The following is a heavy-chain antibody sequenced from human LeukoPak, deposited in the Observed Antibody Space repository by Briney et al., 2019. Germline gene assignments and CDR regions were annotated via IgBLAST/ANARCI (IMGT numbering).Heavy chain of an antibody. V-gene: IGHV3-74*01. D-gene: IGHD3-16*01. Sequence: GGSLRLSCAASGFTFSSYWMHWVRQGPGKGLVWVSRINSDVISTSYADSVKGRFTISRDNSKNTLYLQMSSLRAEDTAVYYCVKDRYVDYWGQGTLVTVSS. CDR1: GFTFSSYW. J-gene: IGHJ4*02. CDR2: INSDVIST. CDR3: VKDRYVDY.